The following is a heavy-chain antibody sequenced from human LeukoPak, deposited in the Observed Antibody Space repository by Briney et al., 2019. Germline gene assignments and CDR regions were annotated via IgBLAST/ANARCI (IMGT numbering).Heavy chain of an antibody. CDR2: ISSSGSTI. Sequence: GGSLRLSCAASGFTFSSYEMNWVRQAPGKGLEWVSYISSSGSTIYYADSVKGRFTISRGNAKNSLYLQMNSLRAEDTAVYYCARDKLDGYIDYWGQGTLVTVSS. J-gene: IGHJ4*02. V-gene: IGHV3-48*03. D-gene: IGHD5-24*01. CDR3: ARDKLDGYIDY. CDR1: GFTFSSYE.